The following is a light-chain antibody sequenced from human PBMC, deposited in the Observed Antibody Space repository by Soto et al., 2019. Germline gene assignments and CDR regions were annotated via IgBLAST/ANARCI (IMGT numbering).Light chain of an antibody. Sequence: QSVSTQPPSVSAAPGQKVTISCSGSSSNIGSNFGSWYQQLPGTAPKLLIYDNDKRPSGIPDRFSGSKSGTSATLGITGLQTGDEADYYCGTWDSSLSAVVFGGGTQLTVL. CDR1: SSNIGSNF. CDR2: DND. CDR3: GTWDSSLSAVV. V-gene: IGLV1-51*01. J-gene: IGLJ2*01.